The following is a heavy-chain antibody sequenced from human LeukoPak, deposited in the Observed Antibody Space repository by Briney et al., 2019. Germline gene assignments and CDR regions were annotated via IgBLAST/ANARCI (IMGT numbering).Heavy chain of an antibody. CDR3: ARAHYYDILTGPYYFDY. V-gene: IGHV3-11*01. D-gene: IGHD3-9*01. J-gene: IGHJ4*02. CDR1: GFTFRGYY. Sequence: GSLRLSCAASGFTFRGYYMSWIRQAPGKGLEWVSYISSSGSTIYYADSVKGRFTISRDNAKNSLYLQMNSLRAEDTAVYYCARAHYYDILTGPYYFDYWGQGTLVTVSS. CDR2: ISSSGSTI.